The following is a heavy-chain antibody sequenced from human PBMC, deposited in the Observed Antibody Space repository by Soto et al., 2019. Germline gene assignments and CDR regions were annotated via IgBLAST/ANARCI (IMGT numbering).Heavy chain of an antibody. CDR1: DDSINSDKYY. D-gene: IGHD5-12*01. Sequence: QLQLQESGPGLVKPSETLSLTCSVSDDSINSDKYYWGWIRQPPGKGLEWIGSIYYRGNAYYNPSLPTRVTTSLDTAKSQFSLKLNSVTAADSAVYFCARLEGLATISYYFDFWGPGALVTVSS. CDR2: IYYRGNA. J-gene: IGHJ4*02. V-gene: IGHV4-39*01. CDR3: ARLEGLATISYYFDF.